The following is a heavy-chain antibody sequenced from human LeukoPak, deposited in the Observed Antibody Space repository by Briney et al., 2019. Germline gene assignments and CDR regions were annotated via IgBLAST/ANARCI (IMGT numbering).Heavy chain of an antibody. V-gene: IGHV4-59*01. CDR3: ARVNYVDYYYGMDV. D-gene: IGHD4-11*01. CDR2: IYYSGST. CDR1: GGSISSYY. Sequence: SETLSLTCTVSGGSISSYYWSWIRQPPGKGLEWIGYIYYSGSTNYNPSLKSRVTISVDTSKNQFSLKLSSVTAADTAVYYCARVNYVDYYYGMDVWGQGTTVTVSS. J-gene: IGHJ6*02.